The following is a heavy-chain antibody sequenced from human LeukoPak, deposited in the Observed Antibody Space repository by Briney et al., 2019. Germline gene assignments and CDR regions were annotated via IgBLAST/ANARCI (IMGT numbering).Heavy chain of an antibody. V-gene: IGHV3-11*05. CDR3: ARGTYYYDSHY. D-gene: IGHD3-22*01. J-gene: IGHJ4*02. CDR1: GGSISSSY. Sequence: PSETLSLTCTVSGGSISSSYWTWIRQPPGKGLEWVSYISSSSSYTNYADSVKGRFTISRDNAKNSLYLQMNSLRAEDTAVYYCARGTYYYDSHYWGQGTLVTVSS. CDR2: ISSSSSYT.